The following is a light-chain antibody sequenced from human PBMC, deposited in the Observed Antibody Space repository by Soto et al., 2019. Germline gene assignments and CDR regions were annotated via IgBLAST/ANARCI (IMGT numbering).Light chain of an antibody. V-gene: IGKV1-39*01. J-gene: IGKJ2*03. CDR1: QSIVTY. Sequence: DIQMTQSPSSLSASVGDRVTITCRASQSIVTYLNWYLQKPGKAPKLLIYAASNLQSGVPSRFSGSGSGTDFTLTISSLQPEDFATYFCQHLRTYPFSFGQGTKVDIK. CDR3: QHLRTYPFS. CDR2: AAS.